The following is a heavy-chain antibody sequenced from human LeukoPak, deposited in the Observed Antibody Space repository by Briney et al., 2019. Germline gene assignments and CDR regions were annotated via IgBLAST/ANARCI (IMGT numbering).Heavy chain of an antibody. CDR3: AGDEGWTFDI. Sequence: GGSLRLSCAASGFSFSTHWMSWFRQAPGKRLEWVALIKQDGSVIHYVDSVKGRFTISRDNAKNSLSLQMNSLRADDTAVYYCAGDEGWTFDIWGQGTKVTVSS. D-gene: IGHD5-24*01. CDR1: GFSFSTHW. CDR2: IKQDGSVI. J-gene: IGHJ3*02. V-gene: IGHV3-7*01.